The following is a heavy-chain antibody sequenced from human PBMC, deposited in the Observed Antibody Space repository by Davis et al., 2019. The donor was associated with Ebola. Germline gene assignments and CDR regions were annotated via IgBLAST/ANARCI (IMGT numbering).Heavy chain of an antibody. CDR3: ARTTRGSGWFLDY. Sequence: SETLSLTCVVSGGSISSGGYSWSWIRQPPGKGLEWIGYIYHSGSTYYNPSLKSRVTISVDTSKNQFSLKLSSVTAADTAVYYCARTTRGSGWFLDYWGQGTLVTVSS. D-gene: IGHD6-19*01. J-gene: IGHJ4*02. CDR2: IYHSGST. V-gene: IGHV4-30-2*02. CDR1: GGSISSGGYS.